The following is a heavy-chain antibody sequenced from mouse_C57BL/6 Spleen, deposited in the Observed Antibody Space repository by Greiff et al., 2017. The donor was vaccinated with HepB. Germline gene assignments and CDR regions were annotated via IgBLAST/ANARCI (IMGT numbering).Heavy chain of an antibody. Sequence: EVKVVESGGDLVKPGGSLKLSCAASGFTFSSYGMSWVRQTPDKRLEWVATISSGGSYTYYPDSVKGRFTISRDNAKNTLYLQMSSLKSEDTAMYYCARLIYYYGSSSSDWYFDVWGTGTTVTVSS. CDR2: ISSGGSYT. CDR1: GFTFSSYG. CDR3: ARLIYYYGSSSSDWYFDV. V-gene: IGHV5-6*01. J-gene: IGHJ1*03. D-gene: IGHD1-1*01.